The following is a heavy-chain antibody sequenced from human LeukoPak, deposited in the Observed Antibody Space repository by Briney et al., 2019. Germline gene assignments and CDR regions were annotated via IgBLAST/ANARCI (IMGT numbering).Heavy chain of an antibody. CDR3: ARAKAVGAYSSSWYVGAIDY. D-gene: IGHD6-13*01. Sequence: PGGSLRLSCAASGFTFSSYGMHWVRQAPGKGLEWVAVISYDGSNKYYADSVKGRFTISRDNSKNTLYLQMNSLRAEDTAVYYCARAKAVGAYSSSWYVGAIDYWGQGTLVTVSS. CDR2: ISYDGSNK. CDR1: GFTFSSYG. J-gene: IGHJ4*02. V-gene: IGHV3-30*03.